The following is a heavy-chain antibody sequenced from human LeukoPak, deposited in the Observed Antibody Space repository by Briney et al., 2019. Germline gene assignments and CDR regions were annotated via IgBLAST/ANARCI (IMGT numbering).Heavy chain of an antibody. CDR1: GGSISSYY. Sequence: SETLSLTCTVSGGSISSYYWSWIRQPPGKGLEWIGYIYYSGSTNYNPSLKSRVTISVDTSKNQFSLKLSSVTAADTAVYYCARALMRDIVVVPAAIRNWFDPWGQGTLVTVSS. J-gene: IGHJ5*02. CDR3: ARALMRDIVVVPAAIRNWFDP. CDR2: IYYSGST. D-gene: IGHD2-2*02. V-gene: IGHV4-59*08.